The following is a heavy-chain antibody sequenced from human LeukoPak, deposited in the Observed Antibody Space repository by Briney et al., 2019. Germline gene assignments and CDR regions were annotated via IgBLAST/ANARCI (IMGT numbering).Heavy chain of an antibody. CDR1: GGTFSSYA. CDR2: INPNSGGT. V-gene: IGHV1-2*06. D-gene: IGHD5-12*01. Sequence: ASVKVSCKASGGTFSSYAISWVRQAPGQGLEWMGRINPNSGGTNYAQKFQGRVTMTRDTSISTAYMELSRLRSDDTAVYYCAREEGLVATPYWGQGTLVTVSS. CDR3: AREEGLVATPY. J-gene: IGHJ4*02.